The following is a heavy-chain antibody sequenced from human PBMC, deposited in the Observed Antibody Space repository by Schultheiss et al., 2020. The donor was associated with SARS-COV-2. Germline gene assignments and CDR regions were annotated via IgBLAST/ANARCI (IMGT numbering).Heavy chain of an antibody. Sequence: KISCKASGGTFSSYAISWVRQAPGQGLEWMGGIIPIFGTANYAQKFQGRVTITADESTSTAYMELSSLRSEDTAVYYCASWGRVRGAPGNSFDYWGQGTLVTVSS. CDR3: ASWGRVRGAPGNSFDY. D-gene: IGHD3-10*01. CDR1: GGTFSSYA. CDR2: IIPIFGTA. J-gene: IGHJ4*02. V-gene: IGHV1-69*01.